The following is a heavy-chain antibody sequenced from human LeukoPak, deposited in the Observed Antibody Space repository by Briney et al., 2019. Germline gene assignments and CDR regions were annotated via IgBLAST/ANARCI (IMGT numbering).Heavy chain of an antibody. Sequence: VASVKVSCKVSGYTLTELSMHWVRQAPGKGLEWMGGFDPEDGETIYAQKFQGRVTMTEDTSTDTAYMELSSLRSEDTAVYYCATAPGSYRFNWFDPWGQGTLVTVSS. V-gene: IGHV1-24*01. CDR2: FDPEDGET. D-gene: IGHD3-16*02. CDR3: ATAPGSYRFNWFDP. CDR1: GYTLTELS. J-gene: IGHJ5*02.